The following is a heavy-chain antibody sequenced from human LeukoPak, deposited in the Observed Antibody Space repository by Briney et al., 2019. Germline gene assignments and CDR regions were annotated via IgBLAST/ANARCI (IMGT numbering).Heavy chain of an antibody. D-gene: IGHD3-10*01. CDR2: LTASGGST. J-gene: IGHJ4*02. CDR1: GFTFSSYE. Sequence: GGSLRLSCAASGFTFSSYEMNWVRQAPGKGLEWVSALTASGGSTYYADSVKGRFTISRDNSKNMLYLQVNSLRAEDTAVYYCAKEIWGVPLTLDYWGQGILVTVSS. CDR3: AKEIWGVPLTLDY. V-gene: IGHV3-23*01.